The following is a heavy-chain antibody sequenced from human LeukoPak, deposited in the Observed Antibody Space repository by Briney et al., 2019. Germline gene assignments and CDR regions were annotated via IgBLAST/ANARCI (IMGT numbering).Heavy chain of an antibody. Sequence: SETLSLTCTVSGGSVRSSDSYWVWVPQPPGKGLEWVGSIYYGGTTHYSPSLKSLLTISADTSRNQFSLSLTSVTAADTAVYFCARRGLVVIPVWGQGTLVTVSS. V-gene: IGHV4-39*01. CDR2: IYYGGTT. D-gene: IGHD2-21*01. CDR1: GGSVRSSDSY. J-gene: IGHJ4*02. CDR3: ARRGLVVIPV.